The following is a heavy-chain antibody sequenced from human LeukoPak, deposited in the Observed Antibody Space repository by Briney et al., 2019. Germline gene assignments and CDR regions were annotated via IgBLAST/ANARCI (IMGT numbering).Heavy chain of an antibody. CDR1: GFTFSTYS. CDR2: ISYSSSYK. D-gene: IGHD3-22*01. Sequence: GGPLRLSCAASGFTFSTYSMNWVRQAPGKGLEWVSSISYSSSYKYYADSVKGRFTISRDNAKNSLYLQMNSLRADDTAVYYCARDRLSDSSGYDGNRAFDFWGQRTIATVSS. V-gene: IGHV3-21*01. CDR3: ARDRLSDSSGYDGNRAFDF. J-gene: IGHJ3*01.